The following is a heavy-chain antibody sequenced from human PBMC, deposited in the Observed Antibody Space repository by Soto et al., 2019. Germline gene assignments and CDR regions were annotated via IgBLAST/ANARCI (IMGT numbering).Heavy chain of an antibody. CDR2: IYYSGST. CDR1: GGSISSYY. D-gene: IGHD3-10*01. V-gene: IGHV4-59*01. Sequence: PSETLSLTCTVSGGSISSYYWSWVRQPPGKGLEWIGYIYYSGSTNYNPSLKSRVTISVDTSKNQFSLKLSSVTAADTAVYYCARVDTMVRGVIYYYGMDVWGQGITVTVSS. J-gene: IGHJ6*02. CDR3: ARVDTMVRGVIYYYGMDV.